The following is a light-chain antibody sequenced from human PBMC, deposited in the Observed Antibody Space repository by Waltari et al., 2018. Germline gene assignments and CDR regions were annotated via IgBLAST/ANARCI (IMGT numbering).Light chain of an antibody. CDR1: SAHSGTL. CDR3: QTGGHGTWV. J-gene: IGLJ3*02. V-gene: IGLV4-69*01. Sequence: QLVLTQSPSASASLGASVKLTCTLSSAHSGTLIAWLPKQPEKGPRYLMKVNSDGSHTKGDEIPDRFSGSSSGAERYLTISSLQSEDEADYYCQTGGHGTWVFGGGTKLTVL. CDR2: VNSDGSH.